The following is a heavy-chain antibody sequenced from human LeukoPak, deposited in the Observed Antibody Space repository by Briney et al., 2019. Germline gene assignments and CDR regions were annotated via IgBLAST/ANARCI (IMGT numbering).Heavy chain of an antibody. CDR3: ARRVVVAAIVNWFDP. J-gene: IGHJ5*02. D-gene: IGHD2-15*01. Sequence: PGGSLRLSCAASGFTFSSYSMNWVRQAPGKGLEWVSSISSSSSYIYYADSVKGRFTISRDNAKNSLYLQMNSLRAEDTAVYYCARRVVVAAIVNWFDPWGQGTLVTVSS. CDR2: ISSSSSYI. CDR1: GFTFSSYS. V-gene: IGHV3-21*04.